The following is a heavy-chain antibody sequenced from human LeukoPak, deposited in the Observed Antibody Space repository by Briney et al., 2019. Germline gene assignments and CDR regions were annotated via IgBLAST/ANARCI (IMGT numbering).Heavy chain of an antibody. CDR2: IYYSGST. J-gene: IGHJ4*02. D-gene: IGHD2-15*01. CDR3: ATIPRYCSGGSCYDY. V-gene: IGHV4-39*01. Sequence: PSETLSLTCTVSGGSISSSSYYWGWIRQPPGKGLEWIGSIYYSGSTYYNPSLKSRVTISVDTSKNQFSLKLSSVTAADTAVYYCATIPRYCSGGSCYDYWGQGTLVTVSS. CDR1: GGSISSSSYY.